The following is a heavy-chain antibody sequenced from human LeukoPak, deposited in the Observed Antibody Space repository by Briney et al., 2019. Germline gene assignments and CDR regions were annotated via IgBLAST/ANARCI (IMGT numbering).Heavy chain of an antibody. CDR3: AKNPISGPQKHYYYGLDV. Sequence: GGSLRLSCAASGLTFSTYGMHWVRQAPGKGLEWVAVISPDGSKTDSLESVKGRFTVSRDNSNNTLYLQINSVKAEDTAVYFCAKNPISGPQKHYYYGLDVWGQGTSVTVS. V-gene: IGHV3-30*18. CDR1: GLTFSTYG. CDR2: ISPDGSKT. D-gene: IGHD6-19*01. J-gene: IGHJ6*02.